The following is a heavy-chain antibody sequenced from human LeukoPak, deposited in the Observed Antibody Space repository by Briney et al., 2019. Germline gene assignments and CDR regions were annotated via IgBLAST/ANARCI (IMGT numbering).Heavy chain of an antibody. CDR1: GGSISSYY. CDR3: ARSEYFDWFFDY. D-gene: IGHD3-9*01. V-gene: IGHV4-59*01. Sequence: SETLSLTCTVYGGSISSYYWSWIRQPPGKGLEWIGYIYYSGSTNYNPSLKSRVTISVDTSKNQFSLKLSSVTAADTAVYYCARSEYFDWFFDYWGQGTLVTVSS. CDR2: IYYSGST. J-gene: IGHJ4*02.